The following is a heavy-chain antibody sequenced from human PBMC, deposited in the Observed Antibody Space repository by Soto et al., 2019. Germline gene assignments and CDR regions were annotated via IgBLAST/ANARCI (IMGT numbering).Heavy chain of an antibody. CDR2: ISSNGGST. V-gene: IGHV3-64D*08. CDR3: VKDTHYYDSSGYSPNFDY. CDR1: GVTFSSYA. Sequence: PGGSLRLSCSASGVTFSSYAMHWVRQAPGKGLEYVSAISSNGGSTYYADSVKGRFTISRDNSKNTLYLQMSSLRAEDTAVYYCVKDTHYYDSSGYSPNFDYWGQGTLVTVSS. D-gene: IGHD3-22*01. J-gene: IGHJ4*02.